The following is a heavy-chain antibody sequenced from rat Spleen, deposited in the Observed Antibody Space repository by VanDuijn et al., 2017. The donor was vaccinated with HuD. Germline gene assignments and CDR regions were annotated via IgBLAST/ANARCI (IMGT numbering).Heavy chain of an antibody. CDR1: GFTFSNHG. J-gene: IGHJ2*01. V-gene: IGHV5-29*01. CDR2: SSNDGAAT. D-gene: IGHD1-3*01. Sequence: EVQLVESGGGLVQPGRSLKLSCAASGFTFSNHGMAWVRQAPSKGLEWVATSSNDGAATYYRDSMKGRFTIARDNAKSALYLQMDSLRSEDTATYYCARWRIFDYDGPITRYFDYWGQGVMVSVSS. CDR3: ARWRIFDYDGPITRYFDY.